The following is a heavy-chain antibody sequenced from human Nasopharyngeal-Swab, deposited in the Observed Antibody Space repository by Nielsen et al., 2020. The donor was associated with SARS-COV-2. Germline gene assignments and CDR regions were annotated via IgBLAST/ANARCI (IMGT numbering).Heavy chain of an antibody. CDR2: IGTEGDT. D-gene: IGHD3-10*01. Sequence: GESLKISCASSGFTFSSYDMHWVRQVTVKGLEWVSSIGTEGDTHYPDSVKGRFTISRDNAKNSLYLQMNSLRAEDTAVYYCASLLWFGELPSDYYYYGMDVWGQGTTVTVSS. V-gene: IGHV3-13*01. CDR3: ASLLWFGELPSDYYYYGMDV. J-gene: IGHJ6*02. CDR1: GFTFSSYD.